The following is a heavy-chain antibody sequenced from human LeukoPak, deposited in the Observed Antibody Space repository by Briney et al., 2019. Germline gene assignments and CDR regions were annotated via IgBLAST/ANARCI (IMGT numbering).Heavy chain of an antibody. CDR2: IYYSGST. J-gene: IGHJ6*03. CDR3: AREGRYRYGYNEYHSYMDI. D-gene: IGHD5-24*01. Sequence: SETLSLTCTVSGGSISSYYWSWIRQPPGKGLEWIGYIYYSGSTNYNPSLKSRVTISVDTSKNQFSLRLSSVTAAETAVYYCAREGRYRYGYNEYHSYMDIWGKGTTVTVSS. CDR1: GGSISSYY. V-gene: IGHV4-59*01.